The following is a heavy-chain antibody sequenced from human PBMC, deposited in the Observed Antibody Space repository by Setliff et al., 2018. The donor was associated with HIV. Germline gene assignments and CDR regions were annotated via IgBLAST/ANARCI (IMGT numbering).Heavy chain of an antibody. D-gene: IGHD3-22*01. V-gene: IGHV3-48*03. CDR3: VRLITAFTSSWPDYYYYDSDV. CDR1: GFTFSSYE. CDR2: ISSSGITK. Sequence: RLSCAASGFTFSSYEMNWVRQAPGKGLEWVSYISSSGITKHYADSVKGRFTISRDNAKNSLYLHMNSLRAEDTAVYYCVRLITAFTSSWPDYYYYDSDVWGQGTTVTVSS. J-gene: IGHJ6*02.